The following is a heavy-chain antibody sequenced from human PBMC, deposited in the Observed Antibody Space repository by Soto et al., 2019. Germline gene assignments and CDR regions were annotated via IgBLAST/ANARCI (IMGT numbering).Heavy chain of an antibody. D-gene: IGHD2-15*01. CDR1: GGTFSSYA. V-gene: IGHV1-69*12. Sequence: QVQLVQSGAEVKKPGSSVKVSCKASGGTFSSYAISWARQAPGQGLEWMGGIIPIFGTANYAQKFQGRVTITADESTSTAYMELSSLRSEDTAVYYCARAGSQDIVVVVAAGGAFDIWGQGTMVTVSS. J-gene: IGHJ3*02. CDR3: ARAGSQDIVVVVAAGGAFDI. CDR2: IIPIFGTA.